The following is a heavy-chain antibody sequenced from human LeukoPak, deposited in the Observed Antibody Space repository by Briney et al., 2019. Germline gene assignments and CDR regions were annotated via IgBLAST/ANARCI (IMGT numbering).Heavy chain of an antibody. J-gene: IGHJ4*02. CDR2: IYYNGST. Sequence: PSQTLSPTCTVSGGSISSGSYYWSWIRQPPGKGLEWIGHIYYNGSTNYNPSLQSRVTISVDTSKNQSSLKLSSVPAADPAVDYCAQESHDSDPNPFDYWGQGTLVTVSS. D-gene: IGHD1-14*01. V-gene: IGHV4-61*09. CDR1: GGSISSGSYY. CDR3: AQESHDSDPNPFDY.